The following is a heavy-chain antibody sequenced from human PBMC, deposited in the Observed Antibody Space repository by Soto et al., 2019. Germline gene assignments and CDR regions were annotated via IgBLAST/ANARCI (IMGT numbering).Heavy chain of an antibody. J-gene: IGHJ4*02. CDR2: ISYDGSNK. CDR3: ARAEGYGSGSYPFDY. Sequence: QVQLVESGGGVVQPGRSLRLSCAASGFTFSSYAMHWVRQAPGKGLEWVAVISYDGSNKYYADSVKGRFTISRDNSKNTLYLQMNSLRAEDTAVYYRARAEGYGSGSYPFDYRGQGTLVTVSS. CDR1: GFTFSSYA. D-gene: IGHD3-10*01. V-gene: IGHV3-30-3*01.